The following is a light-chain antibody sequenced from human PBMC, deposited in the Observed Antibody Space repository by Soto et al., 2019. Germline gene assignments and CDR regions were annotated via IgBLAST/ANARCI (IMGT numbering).Light chain of an antibody. CDR3: GTWDYSMSGVI. Sequence: QAVVTQPPSVSAAPGQKVSISCSGSNSNIGSNFVSWYQHLPGTTPRLLIYDNDKRPSGIPDRFSGSKSGTSATLGITGLQTGDEADYYCGTWDYSMSGVIFGGGTKLTVL. V-gene: IGLV1-51*01. CDR2: DND. J-gene: IGLJ2*01. CDR1: NSNIGSNF.